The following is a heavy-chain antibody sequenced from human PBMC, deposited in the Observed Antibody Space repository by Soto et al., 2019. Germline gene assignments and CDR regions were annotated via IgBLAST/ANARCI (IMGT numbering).Heavy chain of an antibody. D-gene: IGHD4-17*01. CDR1: GFTFRSYA. V-gene: IGHV3-23*01. J-gene: IGHJ4*02. CDR2: ISGSGGST. CDR3: AKDPKGGDYPFDY. Sequence: EVQLLESGGGLVQPGGSLRLSCAASGFTFRSYAMSWVRQAPGKGLEWVSAISGSGGSTYYADSVKGRFTISRDNSKNTLYLQMNSLRAEDTAVYYCAKDPKGGDYPFDYWGQGTLVTVSS.